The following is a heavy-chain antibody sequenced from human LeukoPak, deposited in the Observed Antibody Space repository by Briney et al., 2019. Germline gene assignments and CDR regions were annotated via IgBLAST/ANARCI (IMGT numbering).Heavy chain of an antibody. V-gene: IGHV4-38-2*02. J-gene: IGHJ4*02. Sequence: SETLSLTCTVSGYSISSGHYWGWIRQPPGKGLEWIGSISPSGSTYYNPSLKSRVIISVDTSKKQFSLKLNSVTAADTAVYYCARGTSMIVVASFDYWGQGTLVTVSS. CDR2: ISPSGST. CDR3: ARGTSMIVVASFDY. D-gene: IGHD3-22*01. CDR1: GYSISSGHY.